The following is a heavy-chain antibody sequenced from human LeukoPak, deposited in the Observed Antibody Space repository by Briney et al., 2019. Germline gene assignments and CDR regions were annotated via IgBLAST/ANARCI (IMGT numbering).Heavy chain of an antibody. Sequence: GGSLRLSCAASGFTFSSYWMHWVRQAPGKGLVWVSRINSDGSSTSYADSVKGRFTISRDNAKNTLYLQMNSLRAEDTAVYYCARMGLEMATALDYWGQGTLVTVSP. J-gene: IGHJ4*02. CDR2: INSDGSST. D-gene: IGHD5-24*01. V-gene: IGHV3-74*01. CDR3: ARMGLEMATALDY. CDR1: GFTFSSYW.